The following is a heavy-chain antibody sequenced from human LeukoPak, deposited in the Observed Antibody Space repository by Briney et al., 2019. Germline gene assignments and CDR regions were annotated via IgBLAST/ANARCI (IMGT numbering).Heavy chain of an antibody. J-gene: IGHJ3*02. CDR2: IYPGDSDT. CDR3: ARRDSSDPPLDAFGI. D-gene: IGHD6-25*01. CDR1: GYSFTSYW. V-gene: IGHV5-51*01. Sequence: GESLKISCKGSGYSFTSYWIGWVRQMPGKGLEWMGIIYPGDSDTRYSPSFEGQVTISADKSISTAYLQWSSLKASDTAMYYCARRDSSDPPLDAFGIWGQGTMVTVSS.